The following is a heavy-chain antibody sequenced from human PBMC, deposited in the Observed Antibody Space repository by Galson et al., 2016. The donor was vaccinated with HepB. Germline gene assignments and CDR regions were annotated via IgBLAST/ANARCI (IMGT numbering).Heavy chain of an antibody. Sequence: SLRLSCAASGFTLSDFYMSWIRQAPGKGLEWVSYISISGNDIDYADSVKGRFTISRDKAKNSLYLQMNSLRAEDTAVYFWARDIGRNWFDPWGQGTLVPVSS. CDR2: ISISGNDI. V-gene: IGHV3-11*01. CDR3: ARDIGRNWFDP. D-gene: IGHD1-26*01. CDR1: GFTLSDFY. J-gene: IGHJ5*02.